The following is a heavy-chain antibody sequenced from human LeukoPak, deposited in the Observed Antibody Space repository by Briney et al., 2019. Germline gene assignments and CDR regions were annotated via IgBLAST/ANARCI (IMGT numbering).Heavy chain of an antibody. Sequence: ASVKVSCKASGYTFTGYYMHWVRQAPGQGLEWMGWINPNSGDTNYAQKFQGRVTVTRDTSISTAYMELSWLRSDDTAVYYYARVGSSGWYVHPTLDYWGQGTLVTVSS. D-gene: IGHD6-19*01. V-gene: IGHV1-2*02. CDR1: GYTFTGYY. J-gene: IGHJ4*02. CDR2: INPNSGDT. CDR3: ARVGSSGWYVHPTLDY.